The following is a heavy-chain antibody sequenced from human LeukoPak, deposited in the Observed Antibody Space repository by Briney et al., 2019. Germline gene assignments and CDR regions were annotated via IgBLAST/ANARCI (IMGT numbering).Heavy chain of an antibody. V-gene: IGHV6-1*01. D-gene: IGHD3-22*01. J-gene: IGHJ4*02. CDR1: GDSVSSNSAA. CDR2: TYYRSKWYN. CDR3: ARVAYDSSGYYPKHFDY. Sequence: SQTLSLTCALSGDSVSSNSAAWNWIRQSPSRGLEWLGRTYYRSKWYNDYAVSVKSRITINPDTSKNQFSLQLNSVTPEDTAVYYCARVAYDSSGYYPKHFDYWGQGTLVTVSS.